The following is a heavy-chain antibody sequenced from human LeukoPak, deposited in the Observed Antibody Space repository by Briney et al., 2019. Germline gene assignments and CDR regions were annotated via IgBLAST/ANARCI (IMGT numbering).Heavy chain of an antibody. CDR3: ARDHQYCSGGSCHFDY. J-gene: IGHJ4*02. V-gene: IGHV1-46*01. D-gene: IGHD2-15*01. Sequence: NLQGRVTMTRDTSTSTVYMELSSLRSEDTAVYYCARDHQYCSGGSCHFDYWGQGTLVTVSS.